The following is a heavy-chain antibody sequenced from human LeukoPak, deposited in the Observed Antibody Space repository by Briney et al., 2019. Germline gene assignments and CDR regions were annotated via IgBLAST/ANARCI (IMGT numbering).Heavy chain of an antibody. V-gene: IGHV4-59*01. CDR1: GGSISSYY. D-gene: IGHD3-10*01. CDR2: IYSSGST. Sequence: SETLSLTCTVSGGSISSYYWSWIRQPPGKGLEWIGYIYSSGSTNYNPSLKSRVTISVDTSKNQFSLKLTSVTAADTAVYYCARAYYYGSGSYGLDHWGQGTLVTVSS. CDR3: ARAYYYGSGSYGLDH. J-gene: IGHJ5*02.